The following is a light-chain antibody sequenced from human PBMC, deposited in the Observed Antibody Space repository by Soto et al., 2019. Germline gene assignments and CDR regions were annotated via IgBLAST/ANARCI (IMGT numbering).Light chain of an antibody. CDR1: SGHSNYA. CDR2: VNSDGSH. J-gene: IGLJ1*01. CDR3: QTWGTGIQV. Sequence: QPVLTQSPSASASLGASVKLTCTLSSGHSNYAIAWHQQQPEKGPRYLMKVNSDGSHSKEDGIPDRFSGSSSGAERYLTISSLQSEDEADYYCQTWGTGIQVFGTGTKVTVL. V-gene: IGLV4-69*01.